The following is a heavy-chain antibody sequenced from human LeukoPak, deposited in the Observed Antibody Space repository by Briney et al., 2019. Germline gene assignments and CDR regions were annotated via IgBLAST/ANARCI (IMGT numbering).Heavy chain of an antibody. CDR3: ARESAAAAGPWFDP. V-gene: IGHV3-21*01. CDR2: ISSSSSYI. CDR1: GFTFSSYS. Sequence: GGSLRLSCAASGFTFSSYSMNWVRQAPGKGLEWVSSISSSSSYIYYADSVKGRFTISRDNAKNSLYLQMNSLRAEDTAVYYCARESAAAAGPWFDPWGQGTLVTVSS. D-gene: IGHD2-2*01. J-gene: IGHJ5*02.